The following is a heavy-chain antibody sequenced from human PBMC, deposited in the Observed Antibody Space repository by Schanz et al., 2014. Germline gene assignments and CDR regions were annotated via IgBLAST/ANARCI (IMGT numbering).Heavy chain of an antibody. CDR3: ARDRDQWDGNFCDF. V-gene: IGHV1-46*01. J-gene: IGHJ4*02. Sequence: QVQLVQSGTQVKKPGASVKVSCKASGYTLSAYSLHWVRQAPGQGLEWMGIVNPSVRGTHFAREFQGRVTMTTDASTSTVYMELRSLRSDDTAVYYCARDRDQWDGNFCDFWGQGTLVTVSS. D-gene: IGHD1-26*01. CDR2: VNPSVRGT. CDR1: GYTLSAYS.